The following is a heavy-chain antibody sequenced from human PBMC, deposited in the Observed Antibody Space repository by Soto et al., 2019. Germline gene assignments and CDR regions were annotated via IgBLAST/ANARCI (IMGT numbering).Heavy chain of an antibody. CDR2: INPNSGGT. D-gene: IGHD5-12*01. CDR3: ARAAPLKHGYILLHFDY. J-gene: IGHJ4*02. Sequence: ASVKVSCKASGYPFTGYYMHWVRQAPGQGLEWMGWINPNSGGTNYAQKFQGRVTMTRDTSISTAYMELSRLRSDDTAVYYCARAAPLKHGYILLHFDYWGQGTLVTVSS. CDR1: GYPFTGYY. V-gene: IGHV1-2*02.